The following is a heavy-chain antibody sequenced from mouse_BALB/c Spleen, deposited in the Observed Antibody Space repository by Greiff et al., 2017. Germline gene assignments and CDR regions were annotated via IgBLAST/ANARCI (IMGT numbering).Heavy chain of an antibody. V-gene: IGHV5-6-3*01. CDR3: AREGDGNYAWFAY. CDR1: GFTFSSYG. Sequence: EVKLVESGGGLVQPGGSLKLSCAASGFTFSSYGMSWVRQTPDKRLELVATINSNGGSTYYPDSVKGRFTISRDNAKNTLYLQMSSLKSEDTAMYYCAREGDGNYAWFAYWGQGTLVTVSA. CDR2: INSNGGST. J-gene: IGHJ3*01. D-gene: IGHD2-1*01.